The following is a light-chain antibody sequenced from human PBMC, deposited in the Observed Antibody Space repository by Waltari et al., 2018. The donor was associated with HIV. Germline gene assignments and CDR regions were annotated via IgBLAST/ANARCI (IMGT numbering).Light chain of an antibody. J-gene: IGKJ2*01. CDR3: QQRSNWPKT. CDR1: QSVSSY. CDR2: DAS. V-gene: IGKV3-11*01. Sequence: ELVLTQSPATLSLSPGARATLSCRASQSVSSYLAWYQQKPGQAPRLLIYDASNRATGIPARFSGSGSGTDFTLTISSLEPEDFAVYYCQQRSNWPKTFGQGTKLEIK.